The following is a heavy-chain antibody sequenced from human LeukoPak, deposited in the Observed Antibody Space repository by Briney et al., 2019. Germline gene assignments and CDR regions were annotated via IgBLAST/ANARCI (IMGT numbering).Heavy chain of an antibody. D-gene: IGHD3-22*01. CDR1: GFTFSSYS. Sequence: KPGGSLRLSCAASGFTFSSYSMNWVRQAPGRGLEWVSYISGSSRPIYYADSVKGRFIISRDISKNTLYLQMNSLRAEDSALYYCARGGRGSAAVVAPRSFDIWGQGTMVTVSS. CDR2: ISGSSRPI. J-gene: IGHJ3*02. V-gene: IGHV3-48*01. CDR3: ARGGRGSAAVVAPRSFDI.